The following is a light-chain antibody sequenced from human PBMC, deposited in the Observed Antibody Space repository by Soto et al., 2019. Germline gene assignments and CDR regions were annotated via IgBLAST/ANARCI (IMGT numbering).Light chain of an antibody. Sequence: QSVLTQPPSVSGAPGQRVTISCTGGSSNIGAGYDVHWYQQLPGTAPKLLIYGNINRPSGVPDRFSGSKSGTSASLAITGLQAEDEADFYCQSYDSSLSGYVFGTGTQLTVL. CDR3: QSYDSSLSGYV. V-gene: IGLV1-40*01. J-gene: IGLJ1*01. CDR1: SSNIGAGYD. CDR2: GNI.